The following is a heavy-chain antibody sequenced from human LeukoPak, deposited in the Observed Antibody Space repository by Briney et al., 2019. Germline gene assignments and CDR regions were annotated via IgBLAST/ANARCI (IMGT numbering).Heavy chain of an antibody. CDR2: ISDSGGST. V-gene: IGHV3-23*01. Sequence: GGSLRLSCAASGFTFSNYAMSWVRQAPGKGLEWVSTISDSGGSTYYADSVKGRFTISRDNSKNTLYLQMNSLRAEDTAVYYCASSGDSSGYYHDAFDIWGQGTMVTVSS. CDR1: GFTFSNYA. CDR3: ASSGDSSGYYHDAFDI. J-gene: IGHJ3*02. D-gene: IGHD3-22*01.